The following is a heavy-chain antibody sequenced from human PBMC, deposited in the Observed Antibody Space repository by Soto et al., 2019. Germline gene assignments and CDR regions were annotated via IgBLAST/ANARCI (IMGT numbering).Heavy chain of an antibody. Sequence: SEKVSCKASGATFSSYAISLVRQAPGQGLEWMGGIIPIFGTANYAQKFQGRVTITADDSTSTAYIELSSLRSEDTAVYYCARESTMIVRAAFEIWGQGTMVSVSS. D-gene: IGHD3-22*01. CDR3: ARESTMIVRAAFEI. CDR2: IIPIFGTA. V-gene: IGHV1-69*13. J-gene: IGHJ3*02. CDR1: GATFSSYA.